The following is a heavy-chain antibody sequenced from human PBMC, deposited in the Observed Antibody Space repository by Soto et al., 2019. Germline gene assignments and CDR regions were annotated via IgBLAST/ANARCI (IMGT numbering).Heavy chain of an antibody. CDR2: IYYSGTT. D-gene: IGHD2-2*01. CDR1: GGSISSYY. J-gene: IGHJ4*02. Sequence: SEILSLTCTVSGGSISSYYWSWIRQPPGKGLEWIGYIYYSGTTNYNPSLKSRVTISVDTSKNQFSLKLSSVTAADTAVYYCARQRGSCSSTSCYGFDYWGQGTLVTVSS. V-gene: IGHV4-59*08. CDR3: ARQRGSCSSTSCYGFDY.